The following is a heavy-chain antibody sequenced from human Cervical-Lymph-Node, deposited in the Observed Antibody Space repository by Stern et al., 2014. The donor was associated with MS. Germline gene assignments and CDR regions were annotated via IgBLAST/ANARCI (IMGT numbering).Heavy chain of an antibody. Sequence: QVQLAHSGAEVKEPAASVKVSCRASGYSFTSSYMHWVLLAPGQGIEWMGIVNPSGGRPPYAQKFPGRVTMTTVTSTTQVYMELSGLRSEDTAVYYCARSAVGAHPLDYGGQGTVVIVSS. CDR2: VNPSGGRP. CDR3: ARSAVGAHPLDY. D-gene: IGHD1-26*01. CDR1: GYSFTSSY. V-gene: IGHV1-46*01. J-gene: IGHJ4*02.